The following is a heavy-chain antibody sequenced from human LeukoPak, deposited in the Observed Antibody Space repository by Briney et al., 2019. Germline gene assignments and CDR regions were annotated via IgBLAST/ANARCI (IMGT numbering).Heavy chain of an antibody. D-gene: IGHD3-22*01. CDR2: ISAYNGNT. V-gene: IGHV1-18*01. CDR3: ARRGYYDSSGYYEKDY. Sequence: VASVKVSCKASGYTFTSYGISWVRQAPGQGLEWMGWISAYNGNTNYAQKLQGRVIMTTDTSTSTAYMELRSLRSDDTAVYYCARRGYYDSSGYYEKDYWGQGTLVTVSS. CDR1: GYTFTSYG. J-gene: IGHJ4*02.